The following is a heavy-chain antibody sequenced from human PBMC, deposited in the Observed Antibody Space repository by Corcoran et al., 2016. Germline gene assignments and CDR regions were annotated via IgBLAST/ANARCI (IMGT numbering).Heavy chain of an antibody. CDR3: ARDRVAAADTRPPWFGMDV. CDR2: IYSGGST. Sequence: EVQLVESGGGLIQPGGSLRLSCAASGFTVSSNYMSWVRQAPGKGLEWVSVIYSGGSTYYADSVKGRFTISRDNSKNTLYLQMNSLRAEDTAVYYCARDRVAAADTRPPWFGMDVWGQGTTVTVSS. D-gene: IGHD6-13*01. CDR1: GFTVSSNY. V-gene: IGHV3-53*01. J-gene: IGHJ6*02.